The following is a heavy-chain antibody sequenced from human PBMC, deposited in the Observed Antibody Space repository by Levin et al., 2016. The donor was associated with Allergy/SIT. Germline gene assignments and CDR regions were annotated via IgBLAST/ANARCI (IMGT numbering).Heavy chain of an antibody. V-gene: IGHV3-21*01. CDR3: AKVVSYSREIDDAFDF. CDR1: GFTFSSYT. CDR2: ITSTNSYI. D-gene: IGHD1-26*01. Sequence: GESLKISCAASGFTFSSYTMNWVRQAPGKGLEWVSSITSTNSYIYYGDSVKGRFTISRDNVRNSLYLQMDSLRAEDTAVYYCAKVVSYSREIDDAFDFWGQGTTVTVS. J-gene: IGHJ3*01.